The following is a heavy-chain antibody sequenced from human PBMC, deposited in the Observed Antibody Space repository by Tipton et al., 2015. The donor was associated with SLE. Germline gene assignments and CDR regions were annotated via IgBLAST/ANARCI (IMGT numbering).Heavy chain of an antibody. Sequence: SLRLSCAASGFSFSDYGMHWVRQAPGKGLEWVAVISYEENTQYYADSVKGRFTISRDNSKNTLYLQMNSLRAEDTAVYYCAKDPETLGERWLQFGYWGQGTLVTVSS. J-gene: IGHJ4*02. V-gene: IGHV3-30*18. D-gene: IGHD5-24*01. CDR2: ISYEENTQ. CDR3: AKDPETLGERWLQFGY. CDR1: GFSFSDYG.